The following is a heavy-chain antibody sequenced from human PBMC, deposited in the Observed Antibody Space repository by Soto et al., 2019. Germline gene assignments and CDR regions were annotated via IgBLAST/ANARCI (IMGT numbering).Heavy chain of an antibody. Sequence: EVQLLESGGGLIQPGGSLRLSCAASGFTFGDYAMSWVRQAPGKGLEWVSTIFGGVNNPFSANSVKGRFRISRDNSNNMLFLQMDSLTVEDTAVYYCAKQEGHPVNLYHFDRWGQGTLVIVSS. CDR3: AKQEGHPVNLYHFDR. CDR2: IFGGVNNP. CDR1: GFTFGDYA. V-gene: IGHV3-23*05. J-gene: IGHJ4*02.